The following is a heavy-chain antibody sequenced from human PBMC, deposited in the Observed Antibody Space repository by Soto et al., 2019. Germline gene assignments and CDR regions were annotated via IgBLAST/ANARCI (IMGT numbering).Heavy chain of an antibody. CDR2: IIPTFGTP. CDR3: ARERSVGYCITTTCPKPFYYYAMDV. J-gene: IGHJ6*02. CDR1: GGTFTNYA. Sequence: QVQLVQSGAEVKKPGSSLKVSCKASGGTFTNYAFSWVRQAPGQGPEWMGGIIPTFGTPDYAQKFQGRVIITADESTRTVSMELNSLRSDDTAVYYCARERSVGYCITTTCPKPFYYYAMDVWGQGTTVTVSS. V-gene: IGHV1-69*12. D-gene: IGHD2-2*01.